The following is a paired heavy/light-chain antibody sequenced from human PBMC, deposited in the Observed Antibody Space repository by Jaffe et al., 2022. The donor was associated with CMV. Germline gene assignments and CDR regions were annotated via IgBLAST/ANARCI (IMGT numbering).Light chain of an antibody. CDR1: QSVSSSY. CDR3: QQYRSSALT. V-gene: IGKV3-20*01. J-gene: IGKJ4*01. Sequence: EIVLTQSPGTLSLSPGERATLSCRASQSVSSSYLAWYQQKPGQAPRLLIYGASSRATGIPDRFSGSGSGTDFTLTISGLEPEDFAVYYCQQYRSSALTFGGGTKVEI. CDR2: GAS.
Heavy chain of an antibody. D-gene: IGHD4-17*01. Sequence: EVQLVESGGGLVPPGGSLRLSCAASGFTFSSYWMHWVRQAPGKGLVWVSTINSDGSDTRYADSVKGRFTISRDNSKNTLYLQMNSLRADDTAVYYCAGPTMSTVRYYMDVWGKGTTVTVSS. J-gene: IGHJ6*03. CDR2: INSDGSDT. V-gene: IGHV3-74*01. CDR3: AGPTMSTVRYYMDV. CDR1: GFTFSSYW.